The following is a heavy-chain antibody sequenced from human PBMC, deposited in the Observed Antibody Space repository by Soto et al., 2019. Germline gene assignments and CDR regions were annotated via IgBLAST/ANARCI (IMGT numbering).Heavy chain of an antibody. CDR3: AAPTPLRGAMITNINFDF. J-gene: IGHJ4*02. D-gene: IGHD3-10*01. V-gene: IGHV1-18*01. CDR2: ISAYNGNT. Sequence: ASVKVSCKASGYTFTSYGISWVRQAPGQGLEWMGWISAYNGNTNYAQKLQGRVTMTTDTSTSTAYMELRSLKSDDTAVYYCAAPTPLRGAMITNINFDFWGQGTPVTVSS. CDR1: GYTFTSYG.